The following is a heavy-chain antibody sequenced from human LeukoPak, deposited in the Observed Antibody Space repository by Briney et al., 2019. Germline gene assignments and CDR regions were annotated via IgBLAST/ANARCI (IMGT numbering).Heavy chain of an antibody. D-gene: IGHD6-13*01. CDR2: IYPGDSDT. Sequence: GESLKISCKGSGYSFTSYWIGWVRQMPGKGLEWMGIIYPGDSDTRYSPSFQGQVTISADKSISTACLQWSSLKASDTAMYYCARLGFPAGCSSSWSDYWGQGTLVTVSS. CDR3: ARLGFPAGCSSSWSDY. J-gene: IGHJ4*02. V-gene: IGHV5-51*01. CDR1: GYSFTSYW.